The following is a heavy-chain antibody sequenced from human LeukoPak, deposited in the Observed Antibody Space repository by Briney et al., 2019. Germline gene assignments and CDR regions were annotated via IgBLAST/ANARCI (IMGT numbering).Heavy chain of an antibody. CDR1: GFTFSDYG. Sequence: GGSLRLSCAASGFTFSDYGMHWVRQAPGKGLEWVSFIRSDGSYKYYADSVKGRFTISRDNSKNTLYLQMNSLRPEDTAVYYCAEEWSYSTGIYYFDYWGQGILVTVSS. CDR3: AEEWSYSTGIYYFDY. V-gene: IGHV3-30*02. CDR2: IRSDGSYK. J-gene: IGHJ4*02. D-gene: IGHD2-8*02.